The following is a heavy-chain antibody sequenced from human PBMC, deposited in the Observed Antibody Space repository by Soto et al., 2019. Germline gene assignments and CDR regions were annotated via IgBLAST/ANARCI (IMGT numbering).Heavy chain of an antibody. J-gene: IGHJ5*01. CDR1: GYSFTAYH. V-gene: IGHV1-2*04. CDR3: ASGDSTVWSIGVCSFYDNNCLDG. Sequence: ASVKVSCKASGYSFTAYHIHWVRQAPGQGLEWLGRINPKSGGTSTAQKFQGWVTMTTDTSISTASMELSRLTSDDTAIYYCASGDSTVWSIGVCSFYDNNCLDGWGQGTMVTVSS. CDR2: INPKSGGT. D-gene: IGHD2-8*01.